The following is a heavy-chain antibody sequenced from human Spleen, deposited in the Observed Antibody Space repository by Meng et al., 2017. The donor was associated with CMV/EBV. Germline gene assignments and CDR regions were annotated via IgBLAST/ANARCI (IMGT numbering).Heavy chain of an antibody. CDR2: IYYSGST. CDR1: GGSISSSSYY. CDR3: ARARGYCSGGSCYSGFDY. V-gene: IGHV4-39*07. Sequence: QLQLQGSGPGLVKPSETLSLTCTVSGGSISSSSYYWGWIRQPPGKGLEWIGSIYYSGSTYYNPSLKSRVTISVDTSKNQFSLKLSSVTAADTAVYYCARARGYCSGGSCYSGFDYWGQGTLVTV. D-gene: IGHD2-15*01. J-gene: IGHJ4*02.